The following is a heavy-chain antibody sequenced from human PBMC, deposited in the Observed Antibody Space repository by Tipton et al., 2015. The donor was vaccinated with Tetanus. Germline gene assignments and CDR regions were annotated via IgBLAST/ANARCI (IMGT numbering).Heavy chain of an antibody. CDR1: GGSISSADYY. J-gene: IGHJ1*01. CDR2: VSDSGST. CDR3: ATDGLPRGFVMVEATTQKYFRH. V-gene: IGHV4-30-4*01. Sequence: TLSLTCSVSGGSISSADYYWSWIRQPPGKGLEWIGYVSDSGSTYSNPSLRSRIIISVDTSKNQFSLILSSVTAADTAVYYCATDGLPRGFVMVEATTQKYFRHWGRGTLVTVSS. D-gene: IGHD2-21*01.